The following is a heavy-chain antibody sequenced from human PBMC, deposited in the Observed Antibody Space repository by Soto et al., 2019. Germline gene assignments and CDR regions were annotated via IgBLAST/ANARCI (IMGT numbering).Heavy chain of an antibody. CDR2: INAGNGNT. D-gene: IGHD3-22*01. Sequence: ASVKVSCKASGYTFTSYAMHWVRQAPGQRLEWMGWINAGNGNTKYSQKFQGRVTITRDTSASTAYMELSSLRSEDTAVYYCARENSSGRPFDYWGQGTLVTVSS. J-gene: IGHJ4*02. CDR1: GYTFTSYA. CDR3: ARENSSGRPFDY. V-gene: IGHV1-3*01.